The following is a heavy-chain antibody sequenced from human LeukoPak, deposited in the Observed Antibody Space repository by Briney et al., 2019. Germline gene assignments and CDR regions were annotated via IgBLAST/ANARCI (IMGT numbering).Heavy chain of an antibody. Sequence: GGSLRLSCAASGFTFDDYGMSWVRQAPGKGLEWVSGINWNGGNTGYAGSVKGRFTISRDNAKNSLYLQMNSLRAEDTALYYCSTGPRSLLYWGHGTLVTVSS. CDR2: INWNGGNT. V-gene: IGHV3-20*04. CDR3: STGPRSLLY. J-gene: IGHJ4*01. CDR1: GFTFDDYG. D-gene: IGHD4-17*01.